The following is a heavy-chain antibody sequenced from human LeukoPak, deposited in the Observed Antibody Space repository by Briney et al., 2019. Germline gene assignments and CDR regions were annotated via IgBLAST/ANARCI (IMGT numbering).Heavy chain of an antibody. Sequence: GGSLRLSCAASGFIFDNYGMNWVRQAPGKGLERVSGINWNGGSTAYADSVKGRFTISRDNAKNSLFLQMNSLRAEDTALYYCASRTWGISTFDIWGQGTMVTVSS. CDR3: ASRTWGISTFDI. J-gene: IGHJ3*02. CDR1: GFIFDNYG. D-gene: IGHD7-27*01. V-gene: IGHV3-20*04. CDR2: INWNGGST.